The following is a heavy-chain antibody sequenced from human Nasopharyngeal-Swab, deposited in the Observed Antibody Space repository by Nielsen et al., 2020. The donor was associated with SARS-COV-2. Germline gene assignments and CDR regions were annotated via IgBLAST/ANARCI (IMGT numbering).Heavy chain of an antibody. CDR1: GYTFTSYA. CDR3: ARDITFGGVIAPYFDY. D-gene: IGHD3-16*02. Sequence: ASVNVSCKASGYTFTSYAMHWVRQAPGQRLEWMGWINAGNGNTKYSQKFQGRVTITRDTSASTAYMELSSLRSEDTAVYYCARDITFGGVIAPYFDYWGQGTLVTVSS. V-gene: IGHV1-3*01. J-gene: IGHJ4*02. CDR2: INAGNGNT.